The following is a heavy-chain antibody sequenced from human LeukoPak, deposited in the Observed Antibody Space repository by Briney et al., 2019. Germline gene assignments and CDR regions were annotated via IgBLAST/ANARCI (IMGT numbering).Heavy chain of an antibody. Sequence: GGSLRLSCEGSAFIFSGHWMNWARQAPGKGLEWVASINHNGNVSYYVDSVKGRFTISRDNAKNSLYLQMSNLRAEDTAVYFCARGGGLDVWGQGATVTVSS. D-gene: IGHD3-16*01. V-gene: IGHV3-7*03. CDR2: INHNGNVS. J-gene: IGHJ6*02. CDR1: AFIFSGHW. CDR3: ARGGGLDV.